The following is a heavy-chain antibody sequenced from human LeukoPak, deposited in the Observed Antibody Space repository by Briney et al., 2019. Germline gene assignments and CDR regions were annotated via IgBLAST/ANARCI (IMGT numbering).Heavy chain of an antibody. Sequence: PGGSLRLSCAAPGFTFRDYYMDWVRQAPRKGLEWVGRIRHKAKAYTTEYAASVKGRFTISRDDSKTSLYLQMNSLNTEDTAVYYCARASPDSSAHYYFDYWGQGSLVTVSS. V-gene: IGHV3-72*01. J-gene: IGHJ4*02. CDR3: ARASPDSSAHYYFDY. CDR2: IRHKAKAYTT. CDR1: GFTFRDYY. D-gene: IGHD3-22*01.